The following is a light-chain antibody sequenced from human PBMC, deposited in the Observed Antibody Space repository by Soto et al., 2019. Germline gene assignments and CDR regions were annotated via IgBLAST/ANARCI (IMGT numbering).Light chain of an antibody. Sequence: MVLTQSPGTLSLSPGERAPLSCRASQSVISGSFAWYQQKPGQAPRLLIYAASSRATGIPDRFSGSGSGTDSTLTINSLQPDDFATYYCQQYHIYSGTFGQGTKVDIK. J-gene: IGKJ1*01. V-gene: IGKV3-20*01. CDR3: QQYHIYSGT. CDR1: QSVISGS. CDR2: AAS.